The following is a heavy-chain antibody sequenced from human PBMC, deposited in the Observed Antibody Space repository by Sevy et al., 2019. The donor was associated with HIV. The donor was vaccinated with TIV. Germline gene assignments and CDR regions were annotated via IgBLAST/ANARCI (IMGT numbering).Heavy chain of an antibody. Sequence: SETLSLTCAVYGGSFSGYYWSWIRQPPGKGLEGIGEINHSGSTNYNPSFKSRVTISLDTSKNQFSLKLSSVTAADTAVYYCARLKMDAGGMDVWGQGTTVTVSS. J-gene: IGHJ6*02. CDR3: ARLKMDAGGMDV. CDR2: INHSGST. V-gene: IGHV4-34*01. CDR1: GGSFSGYY.